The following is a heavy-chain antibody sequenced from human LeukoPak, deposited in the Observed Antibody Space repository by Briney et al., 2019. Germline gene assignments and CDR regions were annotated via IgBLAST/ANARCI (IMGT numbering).Heavy chain of an antibody. V-gene: IGHV3-74*01. Sequence: GGSLRLSCAASGFTFSSYWMHWVREAPGKGLVWVSRVNSDGSSTIYADSVKGRFTISRDNAKNTLYLQLNTLRAEDTAVYYCASRDSSGWRGDAFDIWGQGTMVTVSS. D-gene: IGHD6-19*01. CDR1: GFTFSSYW. CDR3: ASRDSSGWRGDAFDI. CDR2: VNSDGSST. J-gene: IGHJ3*02.